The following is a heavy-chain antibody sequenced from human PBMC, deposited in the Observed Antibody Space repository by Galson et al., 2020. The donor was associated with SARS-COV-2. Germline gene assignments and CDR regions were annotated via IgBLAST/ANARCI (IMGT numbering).Heavy chain of an antibody. CDR2: IRSKANNYAT. V-gene: IGHV3-73*01. J-gene: IGHJ4*02. CDR3: IRRDYGDF. CDR1: GFTFSDSS. Sequence: GGSLRLSCAASGFTFSDSSMHWVRQASGKGQEWVGRIRSKANNYATAYAASVKGRFTISRDDSENTAYLQMNSLKTEDTAVYYCIRRDYGDFWGQGTLVTVSS.